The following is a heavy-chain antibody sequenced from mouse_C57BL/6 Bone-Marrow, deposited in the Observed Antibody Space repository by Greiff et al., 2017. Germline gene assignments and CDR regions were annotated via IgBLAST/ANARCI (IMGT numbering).Heavy chain of an antibody. J-gene: IGHJ3*01. Sequence: VQLQQSGPELVKPGASVKISCKASGYTFTDYYMNWVKQSHGKSLEWIGDINPNNGGTSYNQKFKGKATLTVDKSSSTAYMELRSLTSEDSAVYSCASIYDGYFPFAYWGQGTLVTVSA. D-gene: IGHD2-3*01. CDR1: GYTFTDYY. CDR3: ASIYDGYFPFAY. CDR2: INPNNGGT. V-gene: IGHV1-26*01.